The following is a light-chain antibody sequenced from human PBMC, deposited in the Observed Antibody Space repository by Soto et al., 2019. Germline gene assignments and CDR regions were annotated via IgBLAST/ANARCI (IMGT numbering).Light chain of an antibody. Sequence: EIVLTRSPATLYLSPGERATLSCRASQSITTGYLAWYQQKPGQAPRLLIYGVSTRATGIPDRFSGRGSGTDFTLTISRLEPEDFAVYYCQQHGISHITFGQGTRLEIK. CDR1: QSITTGY. J-gene: IGKJ5*01. V-gene: IGKV3-20*01. CDR3: QQHGISHIT. CDR2: GVS.